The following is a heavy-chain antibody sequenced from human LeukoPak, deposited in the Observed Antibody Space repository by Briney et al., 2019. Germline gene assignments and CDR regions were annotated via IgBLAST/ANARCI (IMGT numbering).Heavy chain of an antibody. CDR1: GFTFSSYA. J-gene: IGHJ6*03. Sequence: GGSLRLSCAASGFTFSSYAMHWVRQAPGKGLEWVAATSYDGSNKYYADSVKGRFTISRDNSKNTLYLQMNSLRAEDTAVYYCARDPPSGTGDYDFWSGYSSYYYYYMDVWGKGTTVTVSS. CDR2: TSYDGSNK. V-gene: IGHV3-30*01. CDR3: ARDPPSGTGDYDFWSGYSSYYYYYMDV. D-gene: IGHD3-3*01.